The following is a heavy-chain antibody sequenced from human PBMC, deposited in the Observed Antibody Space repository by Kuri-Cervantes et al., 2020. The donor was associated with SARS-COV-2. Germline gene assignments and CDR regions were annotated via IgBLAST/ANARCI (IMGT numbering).Heavy chain of an antibody. Sequence: GGSLRLSCAASGFTFSSYWMHWVRQAPGKGLVWVSRINSDGSSTSYADSVKGRFTISRDNSKNTLYLQMNSLRAEDTAVYYCVDANRTFDYWGQGTLVTVSS. D-gene: IGHD2/OR15-2a*01. J-gene: IGHJ4*02. CDR2: INSDGSST. V-gene: IGHV3-74*01. CDR1: GFTFSSYW. CDR3: VDANRTFDY.